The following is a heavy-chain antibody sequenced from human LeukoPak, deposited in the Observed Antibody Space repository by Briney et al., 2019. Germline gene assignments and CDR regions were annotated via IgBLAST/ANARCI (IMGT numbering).Heavy chain of an antibody. J-gene: IGHJ4*02. Sequence: GGSLRHSCAASGFTFSSYAMHWVRQAPGKGLEWVAVISYDGSNKYYADSVKGRFTISRDNSKNTLYLQMNSLRAEDTAVYYCARDGDYGVSFDYWGQGTLVTVSS. CDR1: GFTFSSYA. V-gene: IGHV3-30-3*01. D-gene: IGHD4-17*01. CDR2: ISYDGSNK. CDR3: ARDGDYGVSFDY.